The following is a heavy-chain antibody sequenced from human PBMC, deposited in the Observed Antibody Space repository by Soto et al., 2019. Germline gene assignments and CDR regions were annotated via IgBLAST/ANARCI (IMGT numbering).Heavy chain of an antibody. D-gene: IGHD3-10*01. J-gene: IGHJ6*02. Sequence: VASVKVSCKASGGTFSSYAISWVRQAPGQGLEWMGGIIPIFGTANYAQKFQGRVTITADEYTSTAYMELSSLRSEDTAVYYCARDTIYGSGSYSPNYYGMDVWGQGTTVTVSS. CDR3: ARDTIYGSGSYSPNYYGMDV. V-gene: IGHV1-69*13. CDR1: GGTFSSYA. CDR2: IIPIFGTA.